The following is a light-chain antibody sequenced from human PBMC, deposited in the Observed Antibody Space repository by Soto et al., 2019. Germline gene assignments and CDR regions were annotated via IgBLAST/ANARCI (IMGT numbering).Light chain of an antibody. CDR2: EVT. CDR3: SSYTGGNPSYV. V-gene: IGLV2-8*01. Sequence: QSFLTQPPSASGSPGQSVTISCTGTSSDVGGYDHVSWYQQHPGKAPKLMIYEVTIRPSGVSDRFSGSKSGNTASLTVSGLQAEDEADYYCSSYTGGNPSYVFGTGTKVTVL. J-gene: IGLJ1*01. CDR1: SSDVGGYDH.